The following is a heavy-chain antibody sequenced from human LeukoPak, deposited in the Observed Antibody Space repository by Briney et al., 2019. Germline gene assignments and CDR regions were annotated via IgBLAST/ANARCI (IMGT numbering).Heavy chain of an antibody. CDR3: TTAADQYFDY. J-gene: IGHJ4*02. V-gene: IGHV1-46*01. D-gene: IGHD2-2*01. Sequence: ASVKVSCKASGSSFSTHWMHWVRQAPGQGFEWMAIINPDGTATSHSQKFQGRLSMTRDPSTSTVYLELSRLTSEDTAIYYCTTAADQYFDYWGQGSLVAVSP. CDR1: GSSFSTHW. CDR2: INPDGTAT.